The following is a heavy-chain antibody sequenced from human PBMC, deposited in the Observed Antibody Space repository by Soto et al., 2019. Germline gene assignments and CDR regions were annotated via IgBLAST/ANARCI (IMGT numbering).Heavy chain of an antibody. J-gene: IGHJ4*02. CDR3: AKDRSWQLAYFDY. V-gene: IGHV3-23*01. CDR1: GFSFYSYA. Sequence: LRRSCLASGFSFYSYAMNWVRQAPGKGLEWVSGIGGSGVDTYYAESVKGRFTISRDNSKNTVYLQIHSLRAEDTAVYYCAKDRSWQLAYFDYWGQGTLVTVSS. D-gene: IGHD6-6*01. CDR2: IGGSGVDT.